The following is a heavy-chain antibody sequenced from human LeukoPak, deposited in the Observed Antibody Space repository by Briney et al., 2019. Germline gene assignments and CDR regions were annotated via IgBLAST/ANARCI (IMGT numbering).Heavy chain of an antibody. Sequence: SETLSLTCTVSGGSISSDNYSWSWIRQPAGKGLEWIGRIYTSGSTDYNPSLKSRVTISVDTSKNQFSLKLSSVTAADTAVYYCAVRGGYSYGGKLDYWGQGTLVTVSS. CDR2: IYTSGST. J-gene: IGHJ4*02. CDR3: AVRGGYSYGGKLDY. CDR1: GGSISSDNYS. V-gene: IGHV4-61*02. D-gene: IGHD5-18*01.